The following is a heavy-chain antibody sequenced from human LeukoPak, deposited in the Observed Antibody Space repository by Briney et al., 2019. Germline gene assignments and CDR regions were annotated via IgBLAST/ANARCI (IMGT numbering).Heavy chain of an antibody. CDR1: GYTFTSYG. CDR2: ISAYNGNT. J-gene: IGHJ4*02. CDR3: ARGDDSVPPVIY. Sequence: EASVKVSCKASGYTFTSYGISWVRQAPGQGLEWMGWISAYNGNTNYAQKFQGRLTMTRDTSITTAYMELSRLRSDDTAVYYCARGDDSVPPVIYWGQGTLVTVSS. D-gene: IGHD3-16*01. V-gene: IGHV1-18*01.